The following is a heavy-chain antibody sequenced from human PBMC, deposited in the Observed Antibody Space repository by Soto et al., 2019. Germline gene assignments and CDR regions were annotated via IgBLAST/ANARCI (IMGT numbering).Heavy chain of an antibody. CDR3: ARDLMGYAMDV. Sequence: PGASLRLSCAASGFTFSSYHVDWVRKAPGKGLEWVSYISSASSAIYYADSVKGRFTISRDNAKNSLFLQMNSLRAEDTAVYYCARDLMGYAMDVWGQGTTVTVYS. CDR2: ISSASSAI. V-gene: IGHV3-48*03. D-gene: IGHD2-8*01. J-gene: IGHJ6*02. CDR1: GFTFSSYH.